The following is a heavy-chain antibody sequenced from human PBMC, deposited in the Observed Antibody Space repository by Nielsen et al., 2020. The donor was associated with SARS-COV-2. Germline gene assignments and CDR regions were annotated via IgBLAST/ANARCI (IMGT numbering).Heavy chain of an antibody. Sequence: SQTLSLTCAVYGGSLSGYYWSWIRQPPGKGLEWIGEINHSGSTNYNPSLKSRVTISVDTSKNQFSLKLSSVTAADTAVYYCARGVAAAAGHRNLVYYYYYYMDVWGKGTTVTVSS. D-gene: IGHD6-13*01. J-gene: IGHJ6*03. CDR3: ARGVAAAAGHRNLVYYYYYYMDV. CDR2: INHSGST. CDR1: GGSLSGYY. V-gene: IGHV4-34*01.